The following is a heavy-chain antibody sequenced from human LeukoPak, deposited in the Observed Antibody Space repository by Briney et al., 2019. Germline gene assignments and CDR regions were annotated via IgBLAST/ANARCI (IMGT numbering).Heavy chain of an antibody. CDR1: GFTFSSYS. CDR3: ARESSAAAVFDY. D-gene: IGHD6-13*01. V-gene: IGHV3-21*01. CDR2: ISSSSRYI. J-gene: IGHJ4*02. Sequence: GGSLRLSCAASGFTFSSYSMNWVRRAPGKGLEWVSSISSSSRYIYFVDSGKGRFTISRDNAKNSLYLQMNSLRAEDTAVYYCARESSAAAVFDYWGQGTLVTVSS.